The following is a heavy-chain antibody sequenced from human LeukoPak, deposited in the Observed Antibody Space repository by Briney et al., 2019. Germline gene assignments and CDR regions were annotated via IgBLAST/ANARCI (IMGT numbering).Heavy chain of an antibody. CDR2: IYHTGST. J-gene: IGHJ4*02. CDR1: GASVRSGSYY. D-gene: IGHD3-16*01. Sequence: PSETLSLTCTVSGASVRSGSYYWTWIRQPPGEGLEWIGDIYHTGSTNYNPSLKSRVTFSPDKSKNHFALKLTSVTVADTAIYYCARYDYVWGSLDFWGQGTLVPVSS. CDR3: ARYDYVWGSLDF. V-gene: IGHV4-61*01.